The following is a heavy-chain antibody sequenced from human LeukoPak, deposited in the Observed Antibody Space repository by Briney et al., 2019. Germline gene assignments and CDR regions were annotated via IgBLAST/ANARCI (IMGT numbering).Heavy chain of an antibody. CDR3: ARSGSTYYYGMDV. J-gene: IGHJ6*02. D-gene: IGHD3-10*01. Sequence: GGSLRLSCVASGFSFSSHAMSRVRQAPGEGLQWVSTISDTGKTTFYTDSVRGRFSISRDNSKNTLYLQMNSLRAEDTAVYYCARSGSTYYYGMDVWGQGTTVTVSS. V-gene: IGHV3-23*01. CDR2: ISDTGKTT. CDR1: GFSFSSHA.